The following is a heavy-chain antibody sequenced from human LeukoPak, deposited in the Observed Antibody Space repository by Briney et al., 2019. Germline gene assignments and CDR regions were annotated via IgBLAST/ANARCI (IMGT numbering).Heavy chain of an antibody. CDR2: IFYSGTT. CDR3: ARRGGITGTTDY. D-gene: IGHD1-20*01. J-gene: IGHJ4*02. CDR1: DGSISSNIYY. V-gene: IGHV4-39*02. Sequence: SETLSLTCTVSDGSISSNIYYWDWIRQPPGKGLEWIGAIFYSGTTYYNPSLKSRVSISVDTSKNLFSLILTSVSAADTAVYYCARRGGITGTTDYWGQGTLVTVSS.